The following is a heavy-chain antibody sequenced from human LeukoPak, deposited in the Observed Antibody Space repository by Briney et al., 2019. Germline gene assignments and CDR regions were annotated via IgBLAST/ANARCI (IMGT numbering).Heavy chain of an antibody. J-gene: IGHJ4*02. Sequence: PSETLSLTCTVSGGSISSYYWSWIRQPPGKGLEWIGYIYYSGSTNYNPSLKSRVTISVDTSKNQFSLKLSSVTAADTAVYYCASTKAYSGDYFDYWGQGTLVTVSS. CDR3: ASTKAYSGDYFDY. CDR1: GGSISSYY. D-gene: IGHD2-21*01. CDR2: IYYSGST. V-gene: IGHV4-59*12.